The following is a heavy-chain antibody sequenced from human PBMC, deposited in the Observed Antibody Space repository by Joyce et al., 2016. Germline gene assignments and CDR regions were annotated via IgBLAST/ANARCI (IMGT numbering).Heavy chain of an antibody. CDR3: ARDPRNYGH. J-gene: IGHJ4*01. CDR2: IYHSGNT. Sequence: QVQLQESGPGLVKPSETLSLTCAVSGVSISSGYYWGWIRQPPGNGLEWIGSIYHSGNTYYNSSLKGRVTLSVDTSKNQLFLKLFSVTAADTAVYYCARDPRNYGHWGQGTLVIVSS. CDR1: GVSISSGYY. V-gene: IGHV4-38-2*02. D-gene: IGHD4-17*01.